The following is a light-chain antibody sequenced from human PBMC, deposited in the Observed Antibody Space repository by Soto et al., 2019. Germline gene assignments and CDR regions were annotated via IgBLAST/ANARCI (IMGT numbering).Light chain of an antibody. V-gene: IGKV3D-11*01. CDR1: QGVSSY. J-gene: IGKJ5*01. Sequence: IGMPQSPATLSVSPGERATLSCRASQGVSSYLAWYQQKPGQAPRLLIYDASNRATGIPARFSGSGPGTDFTLTISSLEPEDSAVYYCQQRHRWPITFGQGTRLENK. CDR2: DAS. CDR3: QQRHRWPIT.